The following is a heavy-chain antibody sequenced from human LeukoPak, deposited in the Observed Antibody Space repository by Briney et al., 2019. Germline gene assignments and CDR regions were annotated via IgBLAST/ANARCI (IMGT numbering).Heavy chain of an antibody. CDR2: ISGSGGST. CDR3: AKVGSGSYYFDY. V-gene: IGHV3-23*01. Sequence: GGSLRLSCAASGFTFSSYAMSWVRQAPGKGLEWVSAISGSGGSTYYADSVKGRFAISRDNSKNTLYLQMNSLRAEDTAVYYCAKVGSGSYYFDYWGQGTLVTVSS. D-gene: IGHD6-19*01. CDR1: GFTFSSYA. J-gene: IGHJ4*02.